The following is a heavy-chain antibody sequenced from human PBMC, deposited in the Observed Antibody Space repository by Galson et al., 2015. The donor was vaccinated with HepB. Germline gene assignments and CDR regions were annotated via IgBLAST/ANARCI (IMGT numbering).Heavy chain of an antibody. Sequence: SLRLSCAASGFTFSNAWVSWVRQAPGKGLEWVGRIKTKMAGGTADYAAPVKGRFTISRDDSKDTLYLQMNSLTTEDTAVYHCATLGEAMTSRRGLVYWGQGTLVTVSS. V-gene: IGHV3-15*01. D-gene: IGHD2-2*01. CDR1: GFTFSNAW. J-gene: IGHJ4*02. CDR3: ATLGEAMTSRRGLVY. CDR2: IKTKMAGGTA.